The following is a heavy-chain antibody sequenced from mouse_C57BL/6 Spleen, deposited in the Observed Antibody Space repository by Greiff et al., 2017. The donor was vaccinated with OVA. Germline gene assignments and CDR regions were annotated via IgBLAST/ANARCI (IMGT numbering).Heavy chain of an antibody. Sequence: VQLQQSGAELVKPGASVKISCKASGYAFSSYWMNWVKQRPGKGLEWIGQIYPGDGDTNYNGKFKGQATLTADKSSSTAYMQLSSLTSEDSAIYFCARPYYYGSVWYFDDWGTGTTVTVSS. V-gene: IGHV1-80*01. J-gene: IGHJ1*03. CDR3: ARPYYYGSVWYFDD. CDR1: GYAFSSYW. D-gene: IGHD1-1*01. CDR2: IYPGDGDT.